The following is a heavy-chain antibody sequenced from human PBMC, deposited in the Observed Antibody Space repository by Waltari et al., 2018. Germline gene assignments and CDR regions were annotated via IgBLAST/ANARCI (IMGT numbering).Heavy chain of an antibody. J-gene: IGHJ4*02. CDR1: GGSISSYY. CDR3: ASGSYGVGYDY. Sequence: QVQLQESGPGLVKPSETLSLTCTVSGGSISSYYWSWIRQPPGKGLEWIGYIYYSGSTNYNPALKSRVTISVDTSKNQFSLKLSSVTAADTAVYYCASGSYGVGYDYWGQGTLVTVSS. D-gene: IGHD4-17*01. V-gene: IGHV4-59*01. CDR2: IYYSGST.